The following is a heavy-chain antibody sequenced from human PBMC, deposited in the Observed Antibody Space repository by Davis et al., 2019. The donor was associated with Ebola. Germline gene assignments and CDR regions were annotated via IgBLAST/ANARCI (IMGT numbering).Heavy chain of an antibody. D-gene: IGHD3-3*01. V-gene: IGHV4-34*01. CDR1: GGSFSGYY. CDR3: ARSDFWSGYSR. J-gene: IGHJ4*02. CDR2: INHSGST. Sequence: ESLKISCAVYGGSFSGYYWSWIRQPPGKGLEWIGEINHSGSTNYNPSLKSRVTISVDTSKNQFSLKLSSVTAADTAVYYCARSDFWSGYSRWGQGTLVTVSS.